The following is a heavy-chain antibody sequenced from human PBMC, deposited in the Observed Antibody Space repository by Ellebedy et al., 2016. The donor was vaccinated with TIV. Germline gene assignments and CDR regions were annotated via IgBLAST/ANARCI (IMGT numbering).Heavy chain of an antibody. CDR2: IIPIFGTA. CDR3: ARELHLSSTAFDI. Sequence: SVKVSXXASGGTFSSYAISWVRQAPGQGLEWMGGIIPIFGTANYAQKFQGRVTITADESTSTAYMELSSLRSEDTAVYYCARELHLSSTAFDIWGQGTMVTVSS. J-gene: IGHJ3*02. V-gene: IGHV1-69*13. CDR1: GGTFSSYA. D-gene: IGHD5-24*01.